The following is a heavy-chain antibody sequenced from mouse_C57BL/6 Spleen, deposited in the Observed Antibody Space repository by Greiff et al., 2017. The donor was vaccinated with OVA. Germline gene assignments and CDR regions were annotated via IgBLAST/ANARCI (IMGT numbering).Heavy chain of an antibody. D-gene: IGHD1-1*01. CDR2: INPNNGGT. CDR3: ARAGEKFITTVDYAMDY. J-gene: IGHJ4*01. CDR1: GYTFTDYN. Sequence: EVQLQQSGPELVKPGASVKIPCKASGYTFTDYNMDWVKQSHGKSLEWIGDINPNNGGTIYNQKFKGKATLTVDKSSSTAYMELRSLTSEDTAVYYCARAGEKFITTVDYAMDYWGQGTSVTVSS. V-gene: IGHV1-18*01.